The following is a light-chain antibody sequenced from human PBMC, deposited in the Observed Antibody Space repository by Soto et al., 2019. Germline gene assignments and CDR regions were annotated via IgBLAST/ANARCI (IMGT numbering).Light chain of an antibody. V-gene: IGLV2-23*02. CDR3: CSYAGSSTYG. CDR1: SSDVGSYNL. Sequence: QSALTQPASVSGSPGQSITISCTGTSSDVGSYNLVSWYQQHPGKAPKLMIYEVSKRPSGVSNRFSGSKSGNTPSLTISGLQAEDEADYYCCSYAGSSTYGFGTGTKVTVL. CDR2: EVS. J-gene: IGLJ1*01.